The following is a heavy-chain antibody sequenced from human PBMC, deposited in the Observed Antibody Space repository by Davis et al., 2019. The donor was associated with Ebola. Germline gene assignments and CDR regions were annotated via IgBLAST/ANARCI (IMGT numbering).Heavy chain of an antibody. J-gene: IGHJ4*02. CDR3: ARPSSGYEASFDY. CDR2: IFPGDSDI. V-gene: IGHV5-51*01. CDR1: GYSFTSYW. D-gene: IGHD3-22*01. Sequence: GESLKISCKGSGYSFTSYWIGWVRQIPGKGLEWMGIIFPGDSDIRYSPSFQGQVTISADESISSAYLQWSSLKASDTAMYYCARPSSGYEASFDYWGQGTLVTVSS.